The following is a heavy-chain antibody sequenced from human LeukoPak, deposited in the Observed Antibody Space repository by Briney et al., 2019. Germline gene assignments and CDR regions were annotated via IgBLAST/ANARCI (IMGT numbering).Heavy chain of an antibody. Sequence: PGGSLRLSCAASRFTFSSYSMNWVRQAPGKGLEWVSSISSSGSYIYYADSVKGRFTISRDNSKNTLYLQMNSLRAEDTAVYYCAKGPGSLWFGDPRNWFDPWGQGTLVTVSS. CDR1: RFTFSSYS. CDR2: ISSSGSYI. J-gene: IGHJ5*02. CDR3: AKGPGSLWFGDPRNWFDP. V-gene: IGHV3-21*04. D-gene: IGHD3-10*01.